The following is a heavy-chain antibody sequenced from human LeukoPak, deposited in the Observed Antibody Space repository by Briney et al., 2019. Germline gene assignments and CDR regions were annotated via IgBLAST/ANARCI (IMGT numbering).Heavy chain of an antibody. V-gene: IGHV3-20*04. J-gene: IGHJ4*02. CDR1: GFTFDNYA. CDR3: ARVKGSGYRNSIDY. D-gene: IGHD3-3*01. Sequence: GGSLRLSCAASGFTFDNYAMNWVRQAPGKGLEWVSGINWNGGSTYYRDSVKGRFTISRDNAKNSLYLQMNSLRAEDTALYYCARVKGSGYRNSIDYWGQGTLVTVSS. CDR2: INWNGGST.